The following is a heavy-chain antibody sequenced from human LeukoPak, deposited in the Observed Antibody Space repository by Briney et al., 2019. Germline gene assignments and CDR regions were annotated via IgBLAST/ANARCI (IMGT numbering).Heavy chain of an antibody. CDR1: GYSISSGYY. J-gene: IGHJ6*03. CDR3: ARVSLPTRGYYYHYHYMDV. V-gene: IGHV4-38-2*02. Sequence: SETLSLTCTVSGYSISSGYYWGWIRQPPGKGLEWIGSIYHSGSTYYNPSLKSRVTISVDTSKNQFSLKLSSVTAADTALYYCARVSLPTRGYYYHYHYMDVWGKGTTVTVSS. CDR2: IYHSGST.